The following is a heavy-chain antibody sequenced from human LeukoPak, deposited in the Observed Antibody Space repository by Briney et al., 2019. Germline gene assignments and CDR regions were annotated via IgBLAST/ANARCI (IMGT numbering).Heavy chain of an antibody. CDR2: MNPNSGNT. CDR3: ARGLGGTDLVVPAAYGPDYYYYYYMDV. CDR1: GYTFTCYD. Sequence: ASVKVSCKASGYTFTCYDINWERQATGQGLEWMGWMNPNSGNTGYAQKFQGRVTMTRNTSISTAYMELSSLRSEDTAVYYCARGLGGTDLVVPAAYGPDYYYYYYMDVWGKGTTVTVSS. D-gene: IGHD2-2*01. J-gene: IGHJ6*03. V-gene: IGHV1-8*01.